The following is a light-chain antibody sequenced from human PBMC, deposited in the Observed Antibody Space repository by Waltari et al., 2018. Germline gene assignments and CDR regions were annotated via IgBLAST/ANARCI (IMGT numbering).Light chain of an antibody. Sequence: IVLTQSPATLSLSPGERATLSCRASQSVGTSLAWYQQRPGQAPRLLIYEVSNREHGSPARFSGGGSGTDLTVTISSLESEDVAVYYCQPRRNWPEGTVGGGTKVQSK. CDR3: QPRRNWPEGT. J-gene: IGKJ4*01. V-gene: IGKV3-11*01. CDR2: EVS. CDR1: QSVGTS.